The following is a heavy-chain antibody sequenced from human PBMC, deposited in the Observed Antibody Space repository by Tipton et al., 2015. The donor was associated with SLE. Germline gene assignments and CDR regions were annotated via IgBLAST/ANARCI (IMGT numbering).Heavy chain of an antibody. J-gene: IGHJ3*02. D-gene: IGHD3-22*01. CDR3: AREDYYDSSDDAFDI. V-gene: IGHV4-39*07. CDR2: IHHSGST. Sequence: TLSLTCTVSGGSISSSSYYWGWIRQPPGKGLEWIGSIHHSGSTYYNPSLKSRVSLSVDTSNNQFSLKLSSVTAADTAVYYCAREDYYDSSDDAFDIWGPGTMVTVSS. CDR1: GGSISSSSYY.